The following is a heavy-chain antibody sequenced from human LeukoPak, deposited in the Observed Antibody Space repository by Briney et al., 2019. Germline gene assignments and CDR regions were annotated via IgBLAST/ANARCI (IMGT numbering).Heavy chain of an antibody. CDR2: IYYSGST. CDR1: GGSISSYY. V-gene: IGHV4-59*01. J-gene: IGHJ6*03. CDR3: AREGLDYVWGSYRAYYMDV. D-gene: IGHD3-16*02. Sequence: SETLSLTCTVSGGSISSYYWSWTRQPPGKGLEWIGYIYYSGSTNYNPSLKSRVTISVDTSKNQFSLKLSSVTAADTAVYYCAREGLDYVWGSYRAYYMDVWGKGTTVTVSS.